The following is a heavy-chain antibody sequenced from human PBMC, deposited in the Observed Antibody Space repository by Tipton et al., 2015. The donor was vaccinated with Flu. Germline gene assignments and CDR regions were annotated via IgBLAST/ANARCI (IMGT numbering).Heavy chain of an antibody. V-gene: IGHV3-48*03. D-gene: IGHD2-2*01. J-gene: IGHJ4*02. CDR1: GFTFNSYE. CDR3: ARRYCSSTSCLLGY. CDR2: ISSSGSTI. Sequence: SLRLSCAASGFTFNSYEMNWVRQAPGKGLEWVSHISSSGSTIYYADSVKGRFTISRDNAKNSLYLQMNSLRAEDTAVYYCARRYCSSTSCLLGYWGQGTLVTASS.